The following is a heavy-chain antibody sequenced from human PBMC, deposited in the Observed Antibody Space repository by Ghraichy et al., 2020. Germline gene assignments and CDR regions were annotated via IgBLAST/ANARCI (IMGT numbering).Heavy chain of an antibody. CDR1: GLTFSTYG. D-gene: IGHD6-13*01. CDR2: ISSNGGST. J-gene: IGHJ6*03. Sequence: GGSLRLSCSASGLTFSTYGMHWVRQAPGKGLEFVSAISSNGGSTYYADSVKGRFTISRDNSKNTLYLQMSSLGSEDTAVYYCVKTTGYSSSPMDVWGKGTTVTVSS. V-gene: IGHV3-64D*06. CDR3: VKTTGYSSSPMDV.